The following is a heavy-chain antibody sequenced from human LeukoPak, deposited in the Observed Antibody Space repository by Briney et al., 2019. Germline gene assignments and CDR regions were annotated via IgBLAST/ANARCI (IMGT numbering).Heavy chain of an antibody. J-gene: IGHJ1*01. CDR1: GGSISTSSYY. D-gene: IGHD3-10*01. CDR2: IYYSGNS. Sequence: SETLSLTCTVSGGSISTSSYYWPCIRQSPGRGLEWIATIYYSGNSYYSPSLKSRVAISVDRSKNQFSLRVTSLTATDTGVYYCVAPYYYGSGSSPPEYFQHWGQGTLVTVSS. CDR3: VAPYYYGSGSSPPEYFQH. V-gene: IGHV4-39*01.